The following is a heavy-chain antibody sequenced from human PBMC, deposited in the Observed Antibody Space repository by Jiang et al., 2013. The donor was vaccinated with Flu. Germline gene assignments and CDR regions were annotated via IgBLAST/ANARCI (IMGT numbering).Heavy chain of an antibody. CDR2: VYHTGRT. CDR1: GFSITSGYF. D-gene: IGHD1-14*01. V-gene: IGHV4-38-2*01. J-gene: IGHJ4*02. CDR3: ARRGNNPTLFDY. Sequence: GPGLVKPSETLSLTCAVSGFSITSGYFWGWIRQPPGKGLEWIGNVYHTGRTNYNPSLKSRATISMDKSKYQISLELTSVTAADTAVYYCARRGNNPTLFDYWGQGTLVTVSS.